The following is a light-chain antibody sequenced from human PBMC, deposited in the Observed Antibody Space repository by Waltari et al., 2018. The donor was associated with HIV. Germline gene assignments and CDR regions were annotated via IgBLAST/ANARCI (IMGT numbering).Light chain of an antibody. CDR2: EVN. CDR3: SSYTSSTVV. Sequence: QSALTQPPSVSGSPGQSVTTSCTGTSSDVGSYNRVSWYQQPPGTAPKLMIYEVNNRPSGVPDRFSGSKSGNTAALTIAGLQAEDEADYYCSSYTSSTVVFGGGTKLTVL. CDR1: SSDVGSYNR. V-gene: IGLV2-18*02. J-gene: IGLJ2*01.